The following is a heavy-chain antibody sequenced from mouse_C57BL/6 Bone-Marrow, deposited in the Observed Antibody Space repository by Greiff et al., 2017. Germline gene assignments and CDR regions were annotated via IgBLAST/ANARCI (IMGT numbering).Heavy chain of an antibody. D-gene: IGHD4-1*02. Sequence: VKVVESGAELARPGASVKLSCKASGYTFTSYGISWVKQRTGQGLEWIGEIYPRSGNTYYNEKFKGKATLTADKSSSTAYMELRSLTSEDSAVYFCARSTLYYFDYWGQGTTLTVSS. CDR1: GYTFTSYG. CDR3: ARSTLYYFDY. V-gene: IGHV1-81*01. CDR2: IYPRSGNT. J-gene: IGHJ2*01.